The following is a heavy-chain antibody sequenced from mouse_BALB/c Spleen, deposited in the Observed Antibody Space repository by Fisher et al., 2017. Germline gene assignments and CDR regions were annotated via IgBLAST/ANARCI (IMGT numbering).Heavy chain of an antibody. D-gene: IGHD2-1*01. J-gene: IGHJ2*01. CDR3: ARRGVTTLFDY. Sequence: KFKGKATLTADKSSSTAYMQLSSLASEDSAVYYCARRGVTTLFDYWGQGTTLTVSS. V-gene: IGHV1-87*01.